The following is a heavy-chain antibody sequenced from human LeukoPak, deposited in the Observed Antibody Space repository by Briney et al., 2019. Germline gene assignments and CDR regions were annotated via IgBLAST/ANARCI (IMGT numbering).Heavy chain of an antibody. CDR3: AKDGWYYDSSGYSHGLDY. CDR1: GFTFSSYG. J-gene: IGHJ4*02. Sequence: GESLRLSCVASGFTFSSYGMHWVRQAPGKGLEWVAFIRYDGSNKYYADSVKGRFTISRDNSKNTLYLQMNSLRAEDTAVYYCAKDGWYYDSSGYSHGLDYWGQGTLVTVSS. V-gene: IGHV3-30*02. D-gene: IGHD3-22*01. CDR2: IRYDGSNK.